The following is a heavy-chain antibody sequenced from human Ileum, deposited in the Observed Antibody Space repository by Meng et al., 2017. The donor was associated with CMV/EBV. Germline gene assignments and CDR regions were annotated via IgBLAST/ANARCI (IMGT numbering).Heavy chain of an antibody. CDR1: TFTDYG. D-gene: IGHD2-2*01. J-gene: IGHJ5*02. CDR3: ARDLQYCGSTSCYDDCFDP. V-gene: IGHV1-18*01. Sequence: TFTDYGISWVRQAPGQGLEWMGWISDYNGDTNYARNLRGRVTMTTDTSTTTAYMELRSLRSDDTAVYYCARDLQYCGSTSCYDDCFDPWGQGTLVTVSS. CDR2: ISDYNGDT.